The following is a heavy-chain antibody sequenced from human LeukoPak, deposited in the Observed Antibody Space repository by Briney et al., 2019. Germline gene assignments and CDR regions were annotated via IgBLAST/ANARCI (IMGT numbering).Heavy chain of an antibody. J-gene: IGHJ4*02. CDR2: IHYTGST. CDR1: GGSISSNTYD. Sequence: NSSETLSLTCAVSGGSISSNTYDWSWIRQPPGLGLEWIGSIHYTGSTYYNPSLKSRVTVSVDTSKNQLSLKLTSVTASDTAVYYCARGGTVPDYWGQGTLVTVSS. V-gene: IGHV4-39*01. CDR3: ARGGTVPDY. D-gene: IGHD4-11*01.